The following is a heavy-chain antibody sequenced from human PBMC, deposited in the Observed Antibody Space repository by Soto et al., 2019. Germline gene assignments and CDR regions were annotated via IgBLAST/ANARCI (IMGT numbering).Heavy chain of an antibody. CDR2: IIPIFGTA. V-gene: IGHV1-69*13. Sequence: SVKVSCKASGGTFSSYAFNWVRQAPGQGLEWMGEIIPIFGTANYAQKFQGRVTITADESTSTAYMELSSLRSEDAAVYYCARARGPSSAYYPYWLDPWGQ. D-gene: IGHD3-22*01. CDR1: GGTFSSYA. J-gene: IGHJ5*02. CDR3: ARARGPSSAYYPYWLDP.